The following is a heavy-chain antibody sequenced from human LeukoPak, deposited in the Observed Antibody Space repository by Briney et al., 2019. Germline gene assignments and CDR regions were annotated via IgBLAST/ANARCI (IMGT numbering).Heavy chain of an antibody. Sequence: GGSLRLSCSASGFTFSTYWMTWVRQAPGKGLEWVANIKQDGSEKCYVDSVKGRFTISRDNAKNSLYLQMNSLGAEDTAVYYCARATGSGIMYYYDSSGYSLDYWGQGTLVTVSS. V-gene: IGHV3-7*01. CDR2: IKQDGSEK. D-gene: IGHD3-22*01. CDR1: GFTFSTYW. CDR3: ARATGSGIMYYYDSSGYSLDY. J-gene: IGHJ4*02.